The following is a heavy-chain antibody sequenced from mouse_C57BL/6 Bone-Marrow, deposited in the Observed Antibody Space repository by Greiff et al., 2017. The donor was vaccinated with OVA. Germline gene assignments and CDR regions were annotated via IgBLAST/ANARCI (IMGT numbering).Heavy chain of an antibody. V-gene: IGHV1-15*01. CDR1: GYTFTDYE. J-gene: IGHJ4*01. CDR3: TRGYSNYYAMDY. CDR2: IDPETGGT. D-gene: IGHD2-5*01. Sequence: VQLQQSGAELVRPGASVTLSCKASGYTFTDYEMHWVKQTPVHGLAWIGAIDPETGGTAYNQKFKGKAILTADKSSSTSYMELRSLTSEDSAVYYSTRGYSNYYAMDYWGQGTSVTVSS.